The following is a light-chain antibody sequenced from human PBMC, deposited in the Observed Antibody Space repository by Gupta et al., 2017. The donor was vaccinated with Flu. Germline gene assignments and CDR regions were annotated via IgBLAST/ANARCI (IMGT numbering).Light chain of an antibody. CDR2: GAS. CDR1: QSVSSSY. V-gene: IGKV3-20*01. Sequence: EIVLTQSPGTVSLSPGERATLSCRASQSVSSSYLAWYQQKPGQAPRVLIYGASSRATGIPDRFSGSGSGTDFTLTIGRLEPEDFAVYYCQQEGSSPRTFGQGTKVEIK. CDR3: QQEGSSPRT. J-gene: IGKJ1*01.